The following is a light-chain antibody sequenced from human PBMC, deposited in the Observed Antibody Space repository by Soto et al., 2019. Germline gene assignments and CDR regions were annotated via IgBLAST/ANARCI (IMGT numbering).Light chain of an antibody. V-gene: IGKV1-39*01. CDR2: AAS. Sequence: IQMTQSPSSLSASVGDRVTITCRASQSISNILNWYQQKPGKAPKLLIYAASTLQTGVPSRLSGSGSGTDFTLTISSLQPEDFATYYCQQSYINPAWTFGQGTKVDIK. J-gene: IGKJ1*01. CDR3: QQSYINPAWT. CDR1: QSISNI.